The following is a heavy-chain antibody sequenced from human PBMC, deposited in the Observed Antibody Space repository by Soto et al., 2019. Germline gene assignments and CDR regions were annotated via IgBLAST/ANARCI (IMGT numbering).Heavy chain of an antibody. CDR1: GFTFSDYA. Sequence: VQLLESGGGLIQPGGSLRLSCVASGFTFSDYAMTWVRQAPGKGMECVSTISGSAGDTFYADSVKGRCTISRDNSKRTLYLEMHSLRAEDTAVYYCAKGDQERQWVFLQNWGQGTLVTVSS. J-gene: IGHJ4*02. CDR3: AKGDQERQWVFLQN. CDR2: ISGSAGDT. V-gene: IGHV3-23*01. D-gene: IGHD2-8*01.